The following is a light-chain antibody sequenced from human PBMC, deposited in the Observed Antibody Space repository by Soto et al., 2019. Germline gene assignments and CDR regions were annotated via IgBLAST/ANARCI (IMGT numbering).Light chain of an antibody. CDR2: AAS. Sequence: DIQLTQAPPFLSASAGDRVTITCRASQVISSYLAWYQQKPGRAPKLLIYAASTLQSGVPSRFSGSGSGTEITLTITSLQPEDFATYYCQQLNSFPITFGQGTRLEIK. CDR1: QVISSY. V-gene: IGKV1-9*01. CDR3: QQLNSFPIT. J-gene: IGKJ5*01.